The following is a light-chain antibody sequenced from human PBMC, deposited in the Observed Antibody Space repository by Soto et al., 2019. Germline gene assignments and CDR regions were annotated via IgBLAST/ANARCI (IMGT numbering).Light chain of an antibody. V-gene: IGKV3-20*01. CDR2: DAS. J-gene: IGKJ5*01. CDR1: QSVSSSY. CDR3: QLYGSSPCP. Sequence: EIVLTQSPGTLSLSPGERATLSCRASQSVSSSYLAWYQQKPGQAPRLLIYDASTRATGIPDRFSGSGSGTDFTLTISSPEPEDFAVYYCQLYGSSPCPFGQGTRLEIK.